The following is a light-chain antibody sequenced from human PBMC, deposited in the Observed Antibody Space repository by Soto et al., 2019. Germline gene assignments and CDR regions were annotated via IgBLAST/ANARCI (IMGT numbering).Light chain of an antibody. J-gene: IGLJ3*02. CDR3: QSYDSSLSGSV. CDR1: SSNIGAGYD. CDR2: GNS. Sequence: QSVLTQPPSVSGAPGQRVTISCTGSSSNIGAGYDVHWYQQLPGTAPKLLIYGNSNRPSGVPDRFSGSKSGTSASLAITGLLAEDAAAYYSQSYDSSLSGSVFGGGTKVTVL. V-gene: IGLV1-40*01.